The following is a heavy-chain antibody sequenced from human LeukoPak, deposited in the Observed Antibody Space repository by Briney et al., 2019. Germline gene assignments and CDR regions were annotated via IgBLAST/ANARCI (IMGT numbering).Heavy chain of an antibody. CDR3: ARDGTLYHDYDFWSVDLDY. Sequence: GRSLRLSCAASGFTFSSYAMHWVRQAPGKGLEWVAVISYDGSNKYYADSVKGRFTISRDNSKNTLYLQMNSLRAEDTAVYYCARDGTLYHDYDFWSVDLDYWGQGTLVTVSS. CDR1: GFTFSSYA. J-gene: IGHJ4*02. CDR2: ISYDGSNK. V-gene: IGHV3-30*01. D-gene: IGHD3-3*01.